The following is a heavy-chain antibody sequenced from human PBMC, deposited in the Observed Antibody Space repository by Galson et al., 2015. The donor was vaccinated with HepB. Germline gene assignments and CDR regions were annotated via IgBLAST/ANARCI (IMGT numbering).Heavy chain of an antibody. CDR2: ISWNSGSI. CDR3: AKDLAAAFGGMFDY. CDR1: GFTFDDYA. J-gene: IGHJ4*02. V-gene: IGHV3-9*01. Sequence: SLRLSCAASGFTFDDYAMHWVRQAPGKGLEWVSGISWNSGSIGYADSVKGRFTISRDNAKNSLYLQMNSLRAEDTALYYCAKDLAAAFGGMFDYWGQGTLVTVSS. D-gene: IGHD6-13*01.